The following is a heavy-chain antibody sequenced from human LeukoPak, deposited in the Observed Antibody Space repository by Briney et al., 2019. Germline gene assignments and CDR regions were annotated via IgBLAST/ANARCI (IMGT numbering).Heavy chain of an antibody. CDR2: IFYSGST. V-gene: IGHV4-39*01. Sequence: SETLSLTCTVSGGSISSSSYYWGWIRQPPGKGLEWIGSIFYSGSTYYNPSLKSRVTISVDTSKNQFSLKLSSVTAADTAVYYCARGGGSSSSALDYWGQGTLVTVSS. CDR1: GGSISSSSYY. D-gene: IGHD6-6*01. CDR3: ARGGGSSSSALDY. J-gene: IGHJ4*02.